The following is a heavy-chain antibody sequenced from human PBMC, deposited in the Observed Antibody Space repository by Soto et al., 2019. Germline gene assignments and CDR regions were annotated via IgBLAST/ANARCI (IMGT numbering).Heavy chain of an antibody. J-gene: IGHJ4*02. CDR2: IWYDGSNK. CDR3: ARDLNCGGDCYSNY. V-gene: IGHV3-33*01. Sequence: GGSLRLSCAASGFTFSSYGMHWVRQAPGKGLEWVAVIWYDGSNKYYADSVKGRFTISRDNSKNTLYLQMNSLRAEDTAVYYCARDLNCGGDCYSNYWGQGTMVTVYS. D-gene: IGHD2-21*02. CDR1: GFTFSSYG.